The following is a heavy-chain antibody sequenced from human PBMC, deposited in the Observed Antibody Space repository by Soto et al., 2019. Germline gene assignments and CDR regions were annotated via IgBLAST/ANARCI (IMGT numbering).Heavy chain of an antibody. CDR3: ARARTVAVSGRTGGYYYYAMDL. J-gene: IGHJ6*02. Sequence: QVQLEQSGAEVKRPGSSVKVSCRASGGTFTSYSINWVRRAPGQGPEWMGAVIPRFGTTTYAQRFEGRVTVIADASTCTVFMEMSGLRSEDTAVYFCARARTVAVSGRTGGYYYYAMDLWGQGTAVTVSS. CDR1: GGTFTSYS. D-gene: IGHD6-19*01. V-gene: IGHV1-69*01. CDR2: VIPRFGTT.